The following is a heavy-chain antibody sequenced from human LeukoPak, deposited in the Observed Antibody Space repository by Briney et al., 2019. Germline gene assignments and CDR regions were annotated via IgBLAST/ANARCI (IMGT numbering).Heavy chain of an antibody. D-gene: IGHD2-2*02. Sequence: SETLSLTCAVYGGSFSGYYWSWIRQPPGRGLEWIGEINHSGSTNYNPSLKSRVTISVDTSKNQFSLKLSSVTAADTAVYYCAGGEYCSSTSCYNFDYWGQGTLVTVSS. V-gene: IGHV4-34*01. J-gene: IGHJ4*02. CDR1: GGSFSGYY. CDR3: AGGEYCSSTSCYNFDY. CDR2: INHSGST.